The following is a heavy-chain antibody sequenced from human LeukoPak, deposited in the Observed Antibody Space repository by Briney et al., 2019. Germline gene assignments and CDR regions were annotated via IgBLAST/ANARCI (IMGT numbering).Heavy chain of an antibody. J-gene: IGHJ4*02. CDR2: IYYSGTT. CDR1: GGSISSYY. CDR3: AGHHPRNTVDF. D-gene: IGHD2/OR15-2a*01. V-gene: IGHV4-59*08. Sequence: KASETLSLTCTVSGGSISSYYWSWIRQPPGKGLEWIGYIYYSGTTNYNPSLKSRVTISLDTSKNQFSLKLSSVTAADTAVYYCAGHHPRNTVDFWGQGTLVTVSS.